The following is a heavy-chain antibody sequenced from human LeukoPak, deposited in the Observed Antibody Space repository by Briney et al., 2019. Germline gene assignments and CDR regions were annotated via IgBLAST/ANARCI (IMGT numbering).Heavy chain of an antibody. V-gene: IGHV1-8*03. CDR3: ARDGIAAAGTFDY. Sequence: ASVKVSCKASGYTFTSYDVNWVRQATGQGLEWMGWMNPNSGNTGYAQKFQGRVTITRNTSISTAYMELSSLRSEDTAVYYCARDGIAAAGTFDYWGQGTLVTVSS. CDR2: MNPNSGNT. J-gene: IGHJ4*02. D-gene: IGHD6-13*01. CDR1: GYTFTSYD.